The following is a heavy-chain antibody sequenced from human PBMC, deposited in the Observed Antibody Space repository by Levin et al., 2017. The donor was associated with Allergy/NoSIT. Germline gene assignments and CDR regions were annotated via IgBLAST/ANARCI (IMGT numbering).Heavy chain of an antibody. CDR2: INPNSGGT. V-gene: IGHV1-2*02. CDR3: ASLVEMATNPKSTIDY. J-gene: IGHJ4*02. D-gene: IGHD5-24*01. CDR1: GYTFTGYY. Sequence: VSSVKVSCKASGYTFTGYYMHWVRQAPGQGLEWMGWINPNSGGTNYAQKFQGRVTMTRDTSISTAYMELSRLRSDDTAVYYCASLVEMATNPKSTIDYWGQGTLVTVSS.